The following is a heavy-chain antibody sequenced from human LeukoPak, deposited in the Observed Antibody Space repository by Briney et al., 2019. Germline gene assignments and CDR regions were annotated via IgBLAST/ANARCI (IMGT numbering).Heavy chain of an antibody. J-gene: IGHJ3*02. Sequence: ASVKVSCKASGYTFTGYYMHWARQAPGQGLEWMGWINPNSGGTNYAQKFQGRVTMTRDTSISTAYMELSRLRSDDTAVYYCARTRGDIVVGDAFDIWGQGTMVTVSS. CDR3: ARTRGDIVVGDAFDI. D-gene: IGHD2-15*01. CDR1: GYTFTGYY. V-gene: IGHV1-2*02. CDR2: INPNSGGT.